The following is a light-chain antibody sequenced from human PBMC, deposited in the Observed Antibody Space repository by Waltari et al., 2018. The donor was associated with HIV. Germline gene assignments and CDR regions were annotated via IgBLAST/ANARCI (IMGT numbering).Light chain of an antibody. J-gene: IGLJ3*02. Sequence: QSALTQPASVSGSPGQSITVSCPGTSSDVGGSNFVSWYQQHPGNAPKLIIFDVFKRPAGVSERFSGSRSGNTASLTVSGLQAEDEADYYCCSYAGSRTWVFGGGTALTVL. CDR1: SSDVGGSNF. CDR2: DVF. CDR3: CSYAGSRTWV. V-gene: IGLV2-23*02.